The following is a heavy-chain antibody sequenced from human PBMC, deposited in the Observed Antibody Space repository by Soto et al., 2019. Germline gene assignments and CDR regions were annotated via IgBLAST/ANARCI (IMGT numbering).Heavy chain of an antibody. J-gene: IGHJ4*02. CDR3: AREPYPLSFDY. CDR1: GFTFSSYW. CDR2: IKQDGSEK. D-gene: IGHD2-2*01. Sequence: GGSLRLSCAASGFTFSSYWMSWVRQAPGKGLEWVANIKQDGSEKYYVDSVKGRFTISRDNAKNSLYLQMNSLRAEDTAVYYGAREPYPLSFDYWGQGTLVTVSS. V-gene: IGHV3-7*03.